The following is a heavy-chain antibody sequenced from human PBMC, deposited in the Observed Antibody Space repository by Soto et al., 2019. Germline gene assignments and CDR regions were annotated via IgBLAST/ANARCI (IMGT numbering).Heavy chain of an antibody. CDR1: GFTFSTYS. D-gene: IGHD3-22*01. CDR2: ISSSSSYI. CDR3: ARYDSSGYYWPYYYYGMDV. V-gene: IGHV3-21*01. Sequence: SGGSLRLSCAASGFTFSTYSMNWVRQAPGKGLEWVSSISSSSSYIYYVDSVKGRFTISRDNAKNSLYLQMNSLRAEDTAVYFCARYDSSGYYWPYYYYGMDVWGQGTTVTVSS. J-gene: IGHJ6*02.